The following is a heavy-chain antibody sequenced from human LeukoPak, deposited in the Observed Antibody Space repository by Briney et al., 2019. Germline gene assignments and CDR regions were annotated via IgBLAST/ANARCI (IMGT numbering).Heavy chain of an antibody. CDR3: ARGMNSGWSYWFDP. D-gene: IGHD6-19*01. CDR2: IYYSGST. J-gene: IGHJ5*02. CDR1: GGSISSYY. Sequence: PSETLPLTCTVSGGSISSYYWSWIRQPPEKGLEWIGYIYYSGSTNYNPSLKSRVTISVDTSKNQFSLKLSSVTAADTAVYYCARGMNSGWSYWFDPWGQGTLVTVSS. V-gene: IGHV4-59*01.